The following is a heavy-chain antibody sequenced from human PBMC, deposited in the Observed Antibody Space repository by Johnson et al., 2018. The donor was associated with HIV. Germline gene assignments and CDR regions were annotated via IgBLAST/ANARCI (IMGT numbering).Heavy chain of an antibody. CDR3: ARAYMSSGSYYDAFDI. Sequence: QVQLVESGGGVVQPGRSLRASCAASGFTFSSYGMHWVRQAPGKGLEWVAFIRYDGSNKYYADSVKGRFTISRDNAKNSLYLQMNSLRAEDTALYYCARAYMSSGSYYDAFDIWGQGTMVIVSS. CDR2: IRYDGSNK. V-gene: IGHV3-33*01. J-gene: IGHJ3*02. CDR1: GFTFSSYG. D-gene: IGHD1-26*01.